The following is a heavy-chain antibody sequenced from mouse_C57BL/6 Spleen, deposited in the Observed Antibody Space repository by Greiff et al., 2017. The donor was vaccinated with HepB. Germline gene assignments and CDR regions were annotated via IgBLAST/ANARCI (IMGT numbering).Heavy chain of an antibody. V-gene: IGHV1-42*01. J-gene: IGHJ2*01. CDR2: INPSTGGT. Sequence: EVQLQQSGPELVKPGASVKISCKASGYSFTGYYMNWMKQSPEKSLEWIGEINPSTGGTTYNQKFKAKATLTVDKSSSTAYMQLKSLTSEDSAVYYCARERAYYGSRNYFDYWGQGTTLTVSS. CDR3: ARERAYYGSRNYFDY. CDR1: GYSFTGYY. D-gene: IGHD1-1*01.